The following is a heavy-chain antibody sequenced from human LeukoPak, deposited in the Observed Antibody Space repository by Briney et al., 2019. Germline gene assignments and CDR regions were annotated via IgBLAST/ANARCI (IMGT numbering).Heavy chain of an antibody. CDR3: ARHNPPPTGFCSGTSCFMSGSQYFYMDV. V-gene: IGHV4-4*09. J-gene: IGHJ6*03. CDR1: GGSISGYF. D-gene: IGHD2-2*01. Sequence: SETLSLTCTVSGGSISGYFWSWIRQLPGKGPEWIGYIYSTGTTNYSPSLSSRVTISVDTSKNQLSLNLRFVTATDTAVYHCARHNPPPTGFCSGTSCFMSGSQYFYMDVWGKGTSVTVS. CDR2: IYSTGTT.